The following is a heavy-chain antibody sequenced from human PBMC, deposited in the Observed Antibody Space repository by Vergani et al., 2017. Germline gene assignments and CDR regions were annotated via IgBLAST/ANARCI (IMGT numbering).Heavy chain of an antibody. Sequence: QVQLQESGPGLVKPSETLSLTCTVSTDSVSNTFYYWGWIRQTPGKGLEWIGSIYYSGSTYYNPSLESRVTMSVDTSKSQLSLKLTSVTAGDTAVYFCARELSYYYGSGSDDYNPYYYEGMDVWGPGTTVTVSS. CDR2: IYYSGST. CDR1: TDSVSNTFYY. D-gene: IGHD3-10*01. V-gene: IGHV4-39*07. J-gene: IGHJ6*02. CDR3: ARELSYYYGSGSDDYNPYYYEGMDV.